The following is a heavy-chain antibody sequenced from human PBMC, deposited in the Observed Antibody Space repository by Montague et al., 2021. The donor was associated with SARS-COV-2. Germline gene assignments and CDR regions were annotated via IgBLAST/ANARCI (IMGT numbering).Heavy chain of an antibody. D-gene: IGHD3-22*01. CDR1: GGSISSSNW. CDR3: AREPYYYDSSGLNYYYYGMDV. J-gene: IGHJ6*02. CDR2: IYHSGST. Sequence: SETLSLTCAVSGGSISSSNWWSWVRQPPGKGLEWIGEIYHSGSTNYNPSLKSRVTISLDKSTNQFSLQLSSVTAADTAVYYCAREPYYYDSSGLNYYYYGMDVWGQGTTVTVSS. V-gene: IGHV4-4*02.